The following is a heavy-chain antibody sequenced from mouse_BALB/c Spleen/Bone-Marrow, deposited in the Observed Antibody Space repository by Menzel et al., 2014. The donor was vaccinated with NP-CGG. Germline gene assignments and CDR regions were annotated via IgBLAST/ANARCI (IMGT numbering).Heavy chain of an antibody. J-gene: IGHJ4*01. Sequence: EVQRVESGGGLVQPGGSLRLSCATSGFTFTDYYMSWVRQPPGKALEGLGFIRNKANGYTTEYSASVKGRFTISRDNSQSILYLQMNTLRAEDSATYYCARDDYYAMDYWGQGTSVTVSS. CDR1: GFTFTDYY. V-gene: IGHV7-3*02. CDR2: IRNKANGYTT. CDR3: ARDDYYAMDY.